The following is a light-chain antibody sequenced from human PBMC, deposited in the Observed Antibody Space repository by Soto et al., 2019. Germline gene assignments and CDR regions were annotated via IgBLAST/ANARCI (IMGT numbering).Light chain of an antibody. CDR3: LQHNNYPPLT. CDR2: AAS. CDR1: QAIRND. Sequence: DIQMTQSPSSLSASVGDRVTITCRASQAIRNDLAWYQHKPGKAPKRLIYAASTLQSGVPSRFXGSGSETQFTLTISSLQPEDFATYYCLQHNNYPPLTFGGGTKVEIK. J-gene: IGKJ4*01. V-gene: IGKV1-17*01.